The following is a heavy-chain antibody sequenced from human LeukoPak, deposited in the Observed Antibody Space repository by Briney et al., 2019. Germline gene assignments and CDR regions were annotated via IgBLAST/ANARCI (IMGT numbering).Heavy chain of an antibody. CDR1: GYSISSGYY. V-gene: IGHV4-38-2*02. Sequence: AETLSLTCTVSGYSISSGYYSGWIRQPPGKGLEWIGSIYHSGSTYYNPSLKSRVTISVDTSKNQFSLKLSSVTAADTAVYYCASRSSSREPIDYWGQGTLVIVSS. D-gene: IGHD6-13*01. CDR2: IYHSGST. CDR3: ASRSSSREPIDY. J-gene: IGHJ4*02.